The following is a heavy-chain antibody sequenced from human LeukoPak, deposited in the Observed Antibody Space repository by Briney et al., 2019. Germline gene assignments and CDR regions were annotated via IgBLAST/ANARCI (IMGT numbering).Heavy chain of an antibody. J-gene: IGHJ4*02. CDR2: IRGNGDRT. D-gene: IGHD1-1*01. CDR3: AKGQELDDGVFDS. Sequence: PGGSLRLSCAASGFTFSDYYMSWVRQAPGKGLEWVSTIRGNGDRTHYADSVTGRFTISRDNSKNTLYLQMNSLRGEDSAIYYCAKGQELDDGVFDSWGQGTLVTVSS. V-gene: IGHV3-23*01. CDR1: GFTFSDYY.